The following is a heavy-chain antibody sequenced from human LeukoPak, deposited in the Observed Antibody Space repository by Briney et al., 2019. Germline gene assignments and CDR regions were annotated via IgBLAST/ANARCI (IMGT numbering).Heavy chain of an antibody. CDR2: ISSSGDTV. J-gene: IGHJ3*01. CDR3: ARSFDV. CDR1: GFTFSSFQ. Sequence: GGSLRLSCTASGFTFSSFQMNWVRQAPGKGLGWVSYISSSGDTVYYADSVKGRFAISRDNAKNSLYLQMNSLRAEDTAVYHCARSFDVWGQGTMVIVSS. V-gene: IGHV3-48*03.